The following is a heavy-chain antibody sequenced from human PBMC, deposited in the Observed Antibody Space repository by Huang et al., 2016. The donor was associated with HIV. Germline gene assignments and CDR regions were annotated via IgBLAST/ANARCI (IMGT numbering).Heavy chain of an antibody. CDR2: ISYDGSEK. V-gene: IGHV3-30*18. CDR1: GFIVRQSA. Sequence: QVQLVESGGGVVQPGRSLRLSCAASGFIVRQSAMPWVRQAPGKGVEWVALISYDGSEKYFGDSVKGRFTISRDNSKNMLYLQMNSLRPDDSAMYYCVKDSPGVITIFGGDVWGQGTTVTVSS. J-gene: IGHJ6*02. D-gene: IGHD3-3*01. CDR3: VKDSPGVITIFGGDV.